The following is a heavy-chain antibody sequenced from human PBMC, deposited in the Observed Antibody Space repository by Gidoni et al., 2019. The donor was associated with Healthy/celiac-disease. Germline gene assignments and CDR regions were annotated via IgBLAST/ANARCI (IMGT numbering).Heavy chain of an antibody. CDR3: AKDRLTGYTKKYYFDY. Sequence: EVQLLESGGGLVQPGGSLRLSCAASGFTFSSSAMGWVRQAQGKGLEWVSAISGSGGSTYYADSVKGRFTISRDNAKNTLYLQMNSLRAEDTTVYYCAKDRLTGYTKKYYFDYWGQGTLVTVSS. CDR2: ISGSGGST. CDR1: GFTFSSSA. D-gene: IGHD3-9*01. V-gene: IGHV3-23*01. J-gene: IGHJ4*02.